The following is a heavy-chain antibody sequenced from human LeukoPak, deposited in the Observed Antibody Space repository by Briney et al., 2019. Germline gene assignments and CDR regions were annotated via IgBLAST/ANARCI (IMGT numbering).Heavy chain of an antibody. V-gene: IGHV4-4*07. Sequence: KPSETLSLTCTVSGGSISSYYWSWIRQPAGKGLEWIGHIYTSGSANYNPSLKSRVTMSVDTSKSQFSLKLSPVTAADTAVYYCVRGVAGHLNWFDPWGQGTLVTVSS. J-gene: IGHJ5*02. D-gene: IGHD6-19*01. CDR1: GGSISSYY. CDR3: VRGVAGHLNWFDP. CDR2: IYTSGSA.